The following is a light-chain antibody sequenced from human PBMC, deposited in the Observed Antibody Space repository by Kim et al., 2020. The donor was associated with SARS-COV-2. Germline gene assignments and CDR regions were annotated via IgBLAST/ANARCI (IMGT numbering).Light chain of an antibody. Sequence: QSALTQPPSASGSPGQSVAISCPGTSSDFPFNYVSWYQQYPGKAPKLIMYEVSKRPSGVPVRFSGSKSGNTASLTVSGLQAEDEADYYCASHAPNIYMFGTGTKVTVL. CDR2: EVS. J-gene: IGLJ1*01. CDR1: SSDFPFNY. CDR3: ASHAPNIYM. V-gene: IGLV2-8*01.